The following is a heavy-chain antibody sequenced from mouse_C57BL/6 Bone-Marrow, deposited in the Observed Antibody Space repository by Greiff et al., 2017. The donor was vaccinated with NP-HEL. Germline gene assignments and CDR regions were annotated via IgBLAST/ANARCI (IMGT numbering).Heavy chain of an antibody. CDR3: ARGGRLSY. J-gene: IGHJ3*01. CDR2: IYPGSGNT. Sequence: QVQLKESGAELVRPGASVKLSCKASGYTFTDYYINWVKQRPGQGLEWIARIYPGSGNTYYNEKFKGKATLTAEKSSSTAYMQLSSLTSEDSAVYFCARGGRLSYWGQGTLVTVSA. CDR1: GYTFTDYY. D-gene: IGHD1-1*01. V-gene: IGHV1-76*01.